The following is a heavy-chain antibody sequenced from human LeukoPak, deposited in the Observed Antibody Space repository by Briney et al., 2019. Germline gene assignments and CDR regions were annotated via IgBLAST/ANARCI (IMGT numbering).Heavy chain of an antibody. D-gene: IGHD3-22*01. CDR3: ARGQRITMTD. V-gene: IGHV4-34*01. CDR1: GGSFSAYY. CDR2: INHSGST. Sequence: ASETLSLTCAVYGGSFSAYYWSWIRRPPGKGLEWIGEINHSGSTNYNPSLKSRVAISVDTSRNQISLRLSSVTAADTAVYYCARGQRITMTDWGQGTLVTVSS. J-gene: IGHJ4*02.